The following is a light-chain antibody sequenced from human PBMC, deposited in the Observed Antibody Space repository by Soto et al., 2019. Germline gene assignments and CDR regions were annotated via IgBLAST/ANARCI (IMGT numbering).Light chain of an antibody. CDR2: EVS. V-gene: IGLV2-23*02. J-gene: IGLJ1*01. CDR3: CSYAGSSTFSYV. CDR1: SSDVGSYNL. Sequence: QSALTQPASVSGSPGQSITISCTGTSSDVGSYNLVSWYQQHPGKAPKLMIYEVSKRPSGVSNPFSGSKSGNTASLTISGLQAEDEADYYCCSYAGSSTFSYVFGTGTKVTVL.